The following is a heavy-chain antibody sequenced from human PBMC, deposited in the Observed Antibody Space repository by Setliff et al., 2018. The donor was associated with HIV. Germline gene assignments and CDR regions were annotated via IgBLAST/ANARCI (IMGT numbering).Heavy chain of an antibody. CDR3: ARDQATMIVVVSAFDI. CDR2: ISAYSGHT. Sequence: ASVKVSCKASGYTFTSYGISWVRQAPGQGLEWMGWISAYSGHTSYAQKIQGRVTITRDTSASTAYMELSSLRSEDTAVYYCARDQATMIVVVSAFDIWGQGTMVTVSS. CDR1: GYTFTSYG. D-gene: IGHD3-22*01. J-gene: IGHJ3*02. V-gene: IGHV1-18*01.